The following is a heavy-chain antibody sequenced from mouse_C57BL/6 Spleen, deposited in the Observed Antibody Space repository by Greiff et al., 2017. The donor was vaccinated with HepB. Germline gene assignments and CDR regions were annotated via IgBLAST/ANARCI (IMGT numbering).Heavy chain of an antibody. CDR2: IYPGSGNT. D-gene: IGHD1-1*01. V-gene: IGHV1-76*01. Sequence: VKLVESGAELVRPGASVKLSCKASGYTFTDYYINWVKQRPGQGLEWIARIYPGSGNTYYNEKFKGKATLTAEKSSSTAYMQLSSLTSEDSAVYFCARGGVVDYWGQGTTLTVSS. CDR3: ARGGVVDY. J-gene: IGHJ2*01. CDR1: GYTFTDYY.